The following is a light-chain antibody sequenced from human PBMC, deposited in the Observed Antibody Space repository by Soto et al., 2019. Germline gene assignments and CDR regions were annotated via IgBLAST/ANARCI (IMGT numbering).Light chain of an antibody. J-gene: IGLJ2*01. Sequence: QSVLTQPASVSGSPGQSITISCTGTSSDVGSSNFVSWYQHHPGKAPKLIFYEVTNRPPGLSDRFSGSKSGTTASLTISGLQAEDEADYFCSSYTTSKPLLFGRGTKLTVL. CDR2: EVT. CDR3: SSYTTSKPLL. V-gene: IGLV2-14*01. CDR1: SSDVGSSNF.